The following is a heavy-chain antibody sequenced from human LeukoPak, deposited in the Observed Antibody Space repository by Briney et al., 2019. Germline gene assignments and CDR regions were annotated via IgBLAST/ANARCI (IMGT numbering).Heavy chain of an antibody. CDR2: IKQEGSEK. CDR1: GFTFSSYW. V-gene: IGHV3-7*01. CDR3: VRPPLVTAIAAFDI. J-gene: IGHJ3*02. D-gene: IGHD2-21*02. Sequence: PGGSLRLSCAASGFTFSSYWMSWVRQAPGKGLEWVANIKQEGSEKYYVDSVKGRFTISRDNAKNSLYLQMNSLRAEDTAVYYCVRPPLVTAIAAFDIWGQGTMVTVSS.